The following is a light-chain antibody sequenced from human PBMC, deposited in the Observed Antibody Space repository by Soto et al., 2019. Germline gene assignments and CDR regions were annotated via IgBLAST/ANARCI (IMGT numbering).Light chain of an antibody. V-gene: IGKV3D-15*01. Sequence: ELVMTQSPATLSLSPGERATLSCRASQSVSANLAWYQQKPGQAPRLLIYDASNRATGIPATFSGSGSGTEFTLTISSLQSEDFAIYYCQQYNSWPRTFGQGTKVDIK. CDR2: DAS. CDR1: QSVSAN. CDR3: QQYNSWPRT. J-gene: IGKJ1*01.